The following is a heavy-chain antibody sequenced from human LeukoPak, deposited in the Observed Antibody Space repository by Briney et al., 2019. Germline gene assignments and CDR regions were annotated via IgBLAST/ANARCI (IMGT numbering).Heavy chain of an antibody. J-gene: IGHJ5*02. V-gene: IGHV3-7*01. CDR1: GFTFSSYW. CDR3: AKRSSGYSNQRGQGHWFDP. D-gene: IGHD4-11*01. Sequence: GGSLRLSCAASGFTFSSYWMSWVRQAPGKGLEWVANIKQDGSEKYYVDSVKGRFTISRDNAKNSLYLQMNSLRAEDTAVYYCAKRSSGYSNQRGQGHWFDPWGQGTLVTVSS. CDR2: IKQDGSEK.